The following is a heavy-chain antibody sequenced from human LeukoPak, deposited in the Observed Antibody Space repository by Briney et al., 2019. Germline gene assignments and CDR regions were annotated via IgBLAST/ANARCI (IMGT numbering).Heavy chain of an antibody. CDR2: ISYDGSNK. CDR1: GFTFSSYA. Sequence: GGSLRLSCAASGFTFSSYAMHWVRQAPGKGLEWVAVISYDGSNKYYADSVKGRFTISRDNSKNTLYLQMNSLRAEDTAVYYCATPGPPPEQWLPEYWGQGTLVTVSS. CDR3: ATPGPPPEQWLPEY. J-gene: IGHJ4*02. V-gene: IGHV3-30-3*01. D-gene: IGHD6-19*01.